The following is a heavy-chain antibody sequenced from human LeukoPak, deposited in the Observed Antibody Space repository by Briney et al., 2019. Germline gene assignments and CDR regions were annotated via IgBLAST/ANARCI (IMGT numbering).Heavy chain of an antibody. Sequence: GGSLRLSCTASGFTFSNYAMSWVRQAPGKGLEWVSIILSSGVSTYYADSVKGRFTISRDNSKNTLYLQMNSLRAEDTAVYYCAKSKPIDYWGQGTQVTVSS. CDR1: GFTFSNYA. D-gene: IGHD1-14*01. V-gene: IGHV3-23*01. J-gene: IGHJ4*02. CDR2: ILSSGVST. CDR3: AKSKPIDY.